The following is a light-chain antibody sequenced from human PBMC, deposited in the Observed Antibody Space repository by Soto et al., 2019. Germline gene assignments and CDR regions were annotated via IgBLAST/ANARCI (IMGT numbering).Light chain of an antibody. CDR2: DVT. CDR3: DSYAGSYTYV. V-gene: IGLV2-11*01. J-gene: IGLJ2*01. CDR1: SSDVGGFNY. Sequence: QSALTQPRSVSGSPGQSVTISCTGTSSDVGGFNYVSWYQQHPGKAPQLMIYDVTKRPSGVPDRFSGSKSGYTASLTISGLSAADEADYYGDSYAGSYTYVFGGGTKLTVL.